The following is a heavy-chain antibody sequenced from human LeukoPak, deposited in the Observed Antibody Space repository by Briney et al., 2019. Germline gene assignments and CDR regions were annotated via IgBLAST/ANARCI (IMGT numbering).Heavy chain of an antibody. Sequence: SETLSLTCTVSGGSISSHSWTWIRQPPGKRLEWIGRIYPSGGTDYNPSLKSRVTMSLDTSENKFSLKLRSVTAADTAVYYCAGVSFFEGPEQSDCYYMDVWGTGPKVTVSS. CDR3: AGVSFFEGPEQSDCYYMDV. CDR1: GGSISSHS. J-gene: IGHJ6*03. V-gene: IGHV4-4*07. D-gene: IGHD1/OR15-1a*01. CDR2: IYPSGGT.